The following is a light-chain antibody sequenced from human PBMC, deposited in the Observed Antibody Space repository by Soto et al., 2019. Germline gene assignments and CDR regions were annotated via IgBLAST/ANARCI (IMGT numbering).Light chain of an antibody. CDR1: QSISSY. CDR2: AAS. J-gene: IGKJ2*01. Sequence: DLPMTQSPSSLSASVGDRVTITCRASQSISSYLNWYQQKPGKAPKLLIYAASSLQSGVPSRFSGSGSGTDFTLTISSLQPEDFATYYCRQSYSIPYTFGQGTKLEIK. CDR3: RQSYSIPYT. V-gene: IGKV1-39*01.